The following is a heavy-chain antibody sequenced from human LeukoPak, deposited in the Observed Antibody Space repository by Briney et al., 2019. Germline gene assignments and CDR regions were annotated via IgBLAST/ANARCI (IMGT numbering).Heavy chain of an antibody. CDR1: GYTFTSYY. CDR3: ARDNSVGDTAWWFDP. D-gene: IGHD1-26*01. J-gene: IGHJ5*02. Sequence: ASVKVSCKASGYTFTSYYMHWVRQAPGQGLEWMGIINPSGGSTSYAQKFQGRLSLTGDMSTSTDYMELSSLRSEDTAVYYCARDNSVGDTAWWFDPWGQGTLVTVSS. V-gene: IGHV1-46*01. CDR2: INPSGGST.